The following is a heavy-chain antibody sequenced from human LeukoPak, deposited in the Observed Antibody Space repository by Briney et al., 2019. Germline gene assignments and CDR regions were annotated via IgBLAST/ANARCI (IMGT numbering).Heavy chain of an antibody. CDR2: IYYSGST. Sequence: SETLSLTCTVSGASISSSTYYWGWIRQPPGKGLEWIGSIYYSGSTYYNPSLKSRVTISVDTSKNHFSLKLSSVTAADTAVYYCARQDYDSSGYYSLNYFDYWGQGTLVTVSS. CDR3: ARQDYDSSGYYSLNYFDY. CDR1: GASISSSTYY. J-gene: IGHJ4*02. D-gene: IGHD3-22*01. V-gene: IGHV4-39*01.